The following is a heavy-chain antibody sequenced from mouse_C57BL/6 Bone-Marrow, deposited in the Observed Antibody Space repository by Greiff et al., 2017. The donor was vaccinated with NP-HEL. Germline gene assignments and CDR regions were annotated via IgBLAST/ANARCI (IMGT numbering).Heavy chain of an antibody. Sequence: EVMLVESGGDLVKPGGSLKLSCAASGFTFSSYGMSWVRQTPDKRLEWVATISSGGSYTYYLDSVKGRFTISRDNAKNTLYLQMSSLKSEDTAMYYCARQALRSGLNYFDYWGQGTTLTVSS. CDR2: ISSGGSYT. CDR3: ARQALRSGLNYFDY. J-gene: IGHJ2*01. CDR1: GFTFSSYG. V-gene: IGHV5-6*01. D-gene: IGHD3-2*02.